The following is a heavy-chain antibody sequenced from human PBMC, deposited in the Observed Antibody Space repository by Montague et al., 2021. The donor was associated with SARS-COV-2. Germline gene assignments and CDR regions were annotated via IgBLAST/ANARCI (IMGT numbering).Heavy chain of an antibody. J-gene: IGHJ4*02. CDR1: GFSFNNFA. V-gene: IGHV3-30*18. CDR3: AKDATTFWFERGRGTFDN. Sequence: SLRLSCAASGFSFNNFAMHWVRQAPGQGLEWVAVISYEGSIQYYADSVKGRFAISRDWSKNTLYLQMSSLRPEDTAVYYCAKDATTFWFERGRGTFDNWGRGTLVAVSS. CDR2: ISYEGSIQ. D-gene: IGHD2/OR15-2a*01.